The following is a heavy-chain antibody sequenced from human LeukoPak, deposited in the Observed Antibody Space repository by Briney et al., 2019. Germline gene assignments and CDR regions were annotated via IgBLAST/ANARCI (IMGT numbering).Heavy chain of an antibody. CDR3: ARDPSGLWFGEQNNWFDP. CDR1: GYTFTGYY. J-gene: IGHJ5*02. Sequence: ASVKVSCKASGYTFTGYYMHWVRQAPGQGLEWMGWINPNSGGTNYAQKFQGRVTMTRDTSISTAYMELSRLRSDDTAVYYCARDPSGLWFGEQNNWFDPWGQGTLVTVSS. CDR2: INPNSGGT. D-gene: IGHD3-10*01. V-gene: IGHV1-2*02.